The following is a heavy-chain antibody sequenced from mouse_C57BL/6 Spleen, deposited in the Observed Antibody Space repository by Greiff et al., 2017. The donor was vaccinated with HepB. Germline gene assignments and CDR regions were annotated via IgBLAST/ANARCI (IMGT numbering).Heavy chain of an antibody. CDR1: GFTFSDYG. V-gene: IGHV5-17*01. CDR2: ISSGSSTI. CDR3: ARSGDGYWFAY. D-gene: IGHD2-3*01. J-gene: IGHJ3*01. Sequence: DVKLVESGGGLVKPGGSLKLSCAASGFTFSDYGMHWVRQAPEKGLEWVAYISSGSSTIYYADTVKGRFTISRDNAKNTLFLQMTSLRSEDTAMYYCARSGDGYWFAYWGQGTLVTVSA.